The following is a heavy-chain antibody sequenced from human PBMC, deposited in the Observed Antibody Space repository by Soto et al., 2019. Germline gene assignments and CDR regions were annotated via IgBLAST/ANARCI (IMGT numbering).Heavy chain of an antibody. J-gene: IGHJ4*02. V-gene: IGHV4-30-4*01. CDR1: GGSSSSGDYY. D-gene: IGHD3-9*01. CDR3: ARGRRSYYDILTALDY. CDR2: IYYSGST. Sequence: SETLSLTWTVSGGSSSSGDYYRSRIRQPPGKGLEWIGYIYYSGSTYYNPSLKSRVTISVDTSKNPFSLKLSSVTAADTAVYYCARGRRSYYDILTALDYWGQGTLVTVSS.